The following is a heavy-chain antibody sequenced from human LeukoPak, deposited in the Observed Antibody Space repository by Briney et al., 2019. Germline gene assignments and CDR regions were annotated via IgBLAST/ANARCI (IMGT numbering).Heavy chain of an antibody. CDR1: GYTFTSYG. CDR3: ARDSSGWSYYFDY. D-gene: IGHD6-19*01. CDR2: ISTYNGNT. Sequence: GASVKVSCKASGYTFTSYGITWVRQAPGQGLEWMGWISTYNGNTNYAQKFQGRVTMTRDTSISTAYMELSRLRSDDTAVYYCARDSSGWSYYFDYWGQGTLVTVSS. V-gene: IGHV1-18*01. J-gene: IGHJ4*02.